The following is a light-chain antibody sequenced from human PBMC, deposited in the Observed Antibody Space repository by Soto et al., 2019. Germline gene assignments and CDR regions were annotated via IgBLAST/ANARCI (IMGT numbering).Light chain of an antibody. V-gene: IGKV1-12*01. CDR1: QGISSW. Sequence: DIQMTQSPSSVSASVGDRVTITCRASQGISSWLGWYQQKPGQAPKLLIFAASSLQSGVPPRFSGSESGTEFTLTISSLQPEGVATYYCQQASSFPLTFGGGTKVEIK. CDR2: AAS. CDR3: QQASSFPLT. J-gene: IGKJ4*01.